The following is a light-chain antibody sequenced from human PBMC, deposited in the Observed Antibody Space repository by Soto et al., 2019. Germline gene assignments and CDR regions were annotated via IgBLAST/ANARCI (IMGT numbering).Light chain of an antibody. J-gene: IGLJ2*01. CDR3: SSYTSMSTVV. V-gene: IGLV2-18*02. CDR1: SSDVGNYNR. CDR2: EVT. Sequence: QSVLTQPPSVSGSPGQSVTISCTGTSSDVGNYNRVSWYQQPPGTAPKLMIYEVTNRPSGVPDRFSGSKSGDTASLTISGLQAEDEADYYCSSYTSMSTVVFGGGTKVTVL.